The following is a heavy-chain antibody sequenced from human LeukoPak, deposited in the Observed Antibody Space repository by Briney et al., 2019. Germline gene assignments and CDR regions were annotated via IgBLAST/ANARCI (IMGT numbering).Heavy chain of an antibody. Sequence: GGSLRLSCAASGFTFSGYGMHWVRQAPGKGLVWVAVIWYDGSNKYYADSVKGRFTISRDNSKNTLYLQMNSLIAEDTAGYYCAKDLREVGLHFDYWGQEHLVTVSS. D-gene: IGHD2-15*01. J-gene: IGHJ4*02. CDR2: IWYDGSNK. CDR1: GFTFSGYG. V-gene: IGHV3-33*06. CDR3: AKDLREVGLHFDY.